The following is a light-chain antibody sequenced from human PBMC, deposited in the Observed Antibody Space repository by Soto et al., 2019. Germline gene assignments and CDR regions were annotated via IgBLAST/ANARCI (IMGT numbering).Light chain of an antibody. CDR1: SSNIGAHSD. V-gene: IGLV1-40*01. Sequence: QSALTQPPSVSGAPGQRITISCTGSSSNIGAHSDVYWYQHLPGTAPKLLIYDNNNRPSGVPDRFSGSKSGTSASLAITGLQADDEADYYCQSYDSSLSAPYVFGTGTKLTVL. CDR3: QSYDSSLSAPYV. CDR2: DNN. J-gene: IGLJ1*01.